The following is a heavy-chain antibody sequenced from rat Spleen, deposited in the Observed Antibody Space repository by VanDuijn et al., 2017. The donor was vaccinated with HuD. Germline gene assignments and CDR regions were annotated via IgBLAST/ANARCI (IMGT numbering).Heavy chain of an antibody. Sequence: EVQLVESGGGLVQPGRSLKLSCAASGFTFTDYYMAWVRQAPTKGLEWVATISSDGRRNYYRDSVKGRFTISRDNAKSSLYLQMDSLRSEDTASYYCVRHGYTRYYFDYWGQGTLVTVSS. CDR1: GFTFTDYY. CDR2: ISSDGRRN. CDR3: VRHGYTRYYFDY. V-gene: IGHV5-7*01. D-gene: IGHD1-9*01. J-gene: IGHJ3*01.